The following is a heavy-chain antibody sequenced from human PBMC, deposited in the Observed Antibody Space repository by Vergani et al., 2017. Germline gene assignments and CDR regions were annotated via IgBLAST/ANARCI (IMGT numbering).Heavy chain of an antibody. CDR3: AKGSYIAVAGIYY. D-gene: IGHD6-19*01. Sequence: QVQLVESGGGVVQPGRSLRLSCAASGFTFSSYAMHWVRQAPGKGLEWVAVISYDGSNKYYADSVKGRFTISRDNSKNTLYLQMNSLRAEDTAVYYCAKGSYIAVAGIYYWGQGTLVTVSS. V-gene: IGHV3-30-3*01. CDR2: ISYDGSNK. J-gene: IGHJ4*02. CDR1: GFTFSSYA.